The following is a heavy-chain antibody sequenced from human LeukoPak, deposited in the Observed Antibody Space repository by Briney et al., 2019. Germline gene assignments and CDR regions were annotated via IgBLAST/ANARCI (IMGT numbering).Heavy chain of an antibody. V-gene: IGHV3-48*03. J-gene: IGHJ6*04. CDR2: ISSRGRTI. CDR3: AELGITMIGGV. Sequence: GVSLGLSCGAWGFTFRSYEMNWVRQAPGKGREGVSYISSRGRTIYYADSVEGRFTVSRDDAKNSLYVQMNSLRAEDTAVYYSAELGITMIGGVWGKGTTVTISS. CDR1: GFTFRSYE. D-gene: IGHD3-10*02.